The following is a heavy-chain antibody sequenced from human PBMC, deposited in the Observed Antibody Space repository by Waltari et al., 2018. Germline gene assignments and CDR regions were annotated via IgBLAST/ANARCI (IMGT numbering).Heavy chain of an antibody. CDR3: ARGTRGVVVARDYYFDY. CDR1: GFTVSSNY. CDR2: IDSGGST. J-gene: IGHJ4*02. D-gene: IGHD2-15*01. V-gene: IGHV3-53*02. Sequence: EVQLVETGGGLIQPGGSLRLSCAASGFTVSSNYMSWVRQAPGKGLEWVSVIDSGGSTYSADSVKGRFTISRDNSKNTLYLQMNSLRAEDTAVYYCARGTRGVVVARDYYFDYWGQGTLVTVSS.